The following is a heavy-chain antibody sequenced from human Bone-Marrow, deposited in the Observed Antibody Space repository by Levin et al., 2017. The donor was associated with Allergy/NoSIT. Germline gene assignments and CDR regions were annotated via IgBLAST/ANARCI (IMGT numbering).Heavy chain of an antibody. CDR3: ARQAGDESTTAFDI. D-gene: IGHD1-1*01. Sequence: GESLKISCKASGYSFTNYPMNWVRQAPGQGLEWMGWINTKTGDPTYAQGFTGRFVFSLDTSVSTTSLQISSLRTEDTAVYYCARQAGDESTTAFDIWGQGTMVTVSS. V-gene: IGHV7-4-1*02. CDR2: INTKTGDP. J-gene: IGHJ3*02. CDR1: GYSFTNYP.